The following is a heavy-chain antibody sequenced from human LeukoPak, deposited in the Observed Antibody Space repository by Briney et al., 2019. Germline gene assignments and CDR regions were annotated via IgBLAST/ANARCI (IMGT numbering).Heavy chain of an antibody. D-gene: IGHD3-10*01. CDR3: ARDTQLLWFGELSYYFDY. Sequence: ASVKVSCKASGYTFTSYGISWVRQAPGRGLEWMGWISAYNGNTNYAQKLQGRVTMTTDTSTSTAYMELRSLRSDDTAVYYCARDTQLLWFGELSYYFDYWGQGTLVTVSS. V-gene: IGHV1-18*01. J-gene: IGHJ4*02. CDR2: ISAYNGNT. CDR1: GYTFTSYG.